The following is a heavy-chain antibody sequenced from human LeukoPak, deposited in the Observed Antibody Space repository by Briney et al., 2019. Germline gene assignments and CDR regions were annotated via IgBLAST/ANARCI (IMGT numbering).Heavy chain of an antibody. D-gene: IGHD6-6*01. J-gene: IGHJ5*02. CDR3: PKVIGARPFHP. CDR2: IIGSVGRA. Sequence: GGSLRLSCTASGFTFSSFAMTWVRQAPGKGLEWVSGIIGSVGRAYYAESFKGRFTISADNSKSTAYLEVSSLRAEDTAIYYCPKVIGARPFHPWGQETLVTVPS. CDR1: GFTFSSFA. V-gene: IGHV3-23*01.